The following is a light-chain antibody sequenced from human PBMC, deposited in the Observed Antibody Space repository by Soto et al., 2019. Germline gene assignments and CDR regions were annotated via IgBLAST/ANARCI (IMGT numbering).Light chain of an antibody. V-gene: IGKV3-20*01. J-gene: IGKJ1*01. Sequence: EIVLTQSPGTLSLSPGERATLSCRASQSVSHNYLAWYQQQPGQAPRLLIYGASNRATGIPDRFSGSGSGTDFTLTISRREPEDFAVYYCQQDGSSGTCGRGPKVEIK. CDR1: QSVSHNY. CDR2: GAS. CDR3: QQDGSSGT.